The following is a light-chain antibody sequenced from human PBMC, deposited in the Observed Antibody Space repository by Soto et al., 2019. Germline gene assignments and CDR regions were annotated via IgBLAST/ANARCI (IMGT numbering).Light chain of an antibody. J-gene: IGKJ4*01. V-gene: IGKV1-5*03. CDR2: KAT. CDR3: QQYNNYWGLT. CDR1: QSMSYW. Sequence: DIQMTQSPSTLSASVGDRDTITCRASQSMSYWLAWYQQRPGKAPKLLIYKATNLEAGVPSRFSGSGSGTEFPLSISSLRPSDFTSNFFQQYNNYWGLTFGGVTMVALK.